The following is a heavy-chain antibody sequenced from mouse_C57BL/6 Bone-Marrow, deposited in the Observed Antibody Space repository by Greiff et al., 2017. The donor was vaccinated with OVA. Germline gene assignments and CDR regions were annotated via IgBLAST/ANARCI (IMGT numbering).Heavy chain of an antibody. CDR1: GFSLTSYG. Sequence: VQLQQSGPGLVQPSQSLSITCTVSGFSLTSYGVHWVRQSPRKGLEWLGVIWSGGSTDYTAAFISRLSISKDNSKSQVFFKMNSLQADDTAIYYCAINYYDYEAWFAYWGQGTLVTVSA. V-gene: IGHV2-2*01. J-gene: IGHJ3*01. D-gene: IGHD2-4*01. CDR3: AINYYDYEAWFAY. CDR2: IWSGGST.